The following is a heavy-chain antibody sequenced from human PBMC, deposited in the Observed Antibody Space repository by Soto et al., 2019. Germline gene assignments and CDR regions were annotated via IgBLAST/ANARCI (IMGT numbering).Heavy chain of an antibody. Sequence: ASVKASCKASGYTFTSYDINWVRQATGRGLEWMGWMNPNSGNTGYAQKFQGRVTMTRNTSISTAYTELSSLRSEDTAVYYCARSSPPPRYCSGGSCANWFDPWGQGTLVTVSS. D-gene: IGHD2-15*01. V-gene: IGHV1-8*01. CDR2: MNPNSGNT. J-gene: IGHJ5*02. CDR3: ARSSPPPRYCSGGSCANWFDP. CDR1: GYTFTSYD.